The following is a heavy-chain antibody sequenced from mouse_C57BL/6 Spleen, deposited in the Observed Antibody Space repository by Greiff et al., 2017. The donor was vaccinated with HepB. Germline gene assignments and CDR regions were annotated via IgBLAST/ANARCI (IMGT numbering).Heavy chain of an antibody. V-gene: IGHV1-69*01. Sequence: QVQLQQSGAELVMPGASVKLSCKASGYTFTSYWMHWVKQRPGQGLEWIGEIDPSDSYTNYNQKFKGKSTLTVDKSSSTAYMQLSSLTSEDSAVYYCARRYYGSRWYFDVWGTGTTVTVSS. CDR2: IDPSDSYT. D-gene: IGHD1-1*01. J-gene: IGHJ1*03. CDR3: ARRYYGSRWYFDV. CDR1: GYTFTSYW.